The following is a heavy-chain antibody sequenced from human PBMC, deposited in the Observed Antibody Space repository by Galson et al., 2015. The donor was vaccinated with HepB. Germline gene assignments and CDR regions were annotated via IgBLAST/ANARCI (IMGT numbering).Heavy chain of an antibody. D-gene: IGHD3-10*01. Sequence: SLRLSCAASGFTFSSYGMHWVRQAPGKGLEWVAVISYDGSNKYYADSVKGRFTISRDNSKNTLYLQMNGLRAEDTAVYYCAKVKVLWFGELLNWGQGTLVTVSS. J-gene: IGHJ4*02. CDR3: AKVKVLWFGELLN. V-gene: IGHV3-30*18. CDR1: GFTFSSYG. CDR2: ISYDGSNK.